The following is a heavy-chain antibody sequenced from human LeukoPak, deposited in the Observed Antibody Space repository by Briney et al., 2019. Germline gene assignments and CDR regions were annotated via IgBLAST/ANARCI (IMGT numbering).Heavy chain of an antibody. CDR2: IRASGGDT. J-gene: IGHJ6*02. V-gene: IGHV3-23*01. Sequence: QPGGSLRLSCAASGFTIRSYSISWVRQAPGKGLEGVSGIRASGGDTYYADSMKGRFTISRDNSKNTLYLQMNSLRAEDTAVYFCAKACLKATTPGRGMDVWGQGTTVTVSS. CDR3: AKACLKATTPGRGMDV. CDR1: GFTIRSYS. D-gene: IGHD5-24*01.